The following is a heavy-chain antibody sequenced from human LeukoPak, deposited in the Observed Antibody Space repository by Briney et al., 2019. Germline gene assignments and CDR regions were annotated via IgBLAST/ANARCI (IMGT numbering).Heavy chain of an antibody. V-gene: IGHV4-59*01. Sequence: SETLSLTCIVSGGSISSYYWSWIRQPPGKGLEWIGYIYYTGSTNYNPSLKSRVTISVDTSKSQFSLKLSSVTAADMAVYYCARDAYSSSEVDWFDPWGQGTLVTVSS. J-gene: IGHJ5*02. D-gene: IGHD6-13*01. CDR3: ARDAYSSSEVDWFDP. CDR1: GGSISSYY. CDR2: IYYTGST.